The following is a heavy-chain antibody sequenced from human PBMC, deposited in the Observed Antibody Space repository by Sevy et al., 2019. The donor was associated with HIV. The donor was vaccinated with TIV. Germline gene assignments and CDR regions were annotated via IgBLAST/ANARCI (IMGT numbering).Heavy chain of an antibody. CDR2: IIPIFGTA. CDR1: GGTFSSYA. J-gene: IGHJ3*02. CDR3: SRREGYSSSWTYAFDI. V-gene: IGHV1-69*06. D-gene: IGHD6-13*01. Sequence: ASVKVSCKASGGTFSSYAISWVRQAPGQGLEWMGGIIPIFGTANYAQKFQGRVTITADKSTSTAYMELSSLRSEDTAVYYCSRREGYSSSWTYAFDIWGQGTMVTVSS.